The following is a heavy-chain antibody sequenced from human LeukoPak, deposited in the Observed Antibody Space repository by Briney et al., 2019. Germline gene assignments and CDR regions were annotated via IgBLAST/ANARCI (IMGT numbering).Heavy chain of an antibody. Sequence: SETLSLTCTVSGGFISRYYWSWIRQPAGKGLEWVGRFDTSGNTNYNPSLKSRVTMSVDTSKNQFSLNLSSVTAADTAGYYCARDGRGVQHPDAFDIWGQGTMVTVSS. CDR2: FDTSGNT. D-gene: IGHD3-10*01. CDR3: ARDGRGVQHPDAFDI. V-gene: IGHV4-4*07. J-gene: IGHJ3*02. CDR1: GGFISRYY.